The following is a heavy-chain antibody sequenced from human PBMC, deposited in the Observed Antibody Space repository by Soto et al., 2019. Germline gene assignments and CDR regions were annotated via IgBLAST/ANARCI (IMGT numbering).Heavy chain of an antibody. CDR1: AFIFRDYA. Sequence: GGSLRLSCAASAFIFRDYAMNWVRQAPGKGLEWVSTISRDAANTHYADSVKGRFTISRDNSKNILYLQMSSLRGEDTALYYCAKDPSTGHADHWGQGTPVTVSS. V-gene: IGHV3-23*01. CDR3: AKDPSTGHADH. CDR2: ISRDAANT. J-gene: IGHJ4*02. D-gene: IGHD3-9*01.